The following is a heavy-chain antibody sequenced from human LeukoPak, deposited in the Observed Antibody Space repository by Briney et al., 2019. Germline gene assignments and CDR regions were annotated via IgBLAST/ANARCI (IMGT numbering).Heavy chain of an antibody. CDR1: GFTVSSNY. CDR3: ASVPYYCYGMDV. CDR2: IYSGGST. Sequence: GGSLRLSCAASGFTVSSNYMSWVRQAPGKGLEWVSVIYSGGSTYYADSVKGRFTISRDNSKNTLYLQMNSLRAEDTAVYYCASVPYYCYGMDVWGQGTTVTVSS. J-gene: IGHJ6*02. V-gene: IGHV3-53*01.